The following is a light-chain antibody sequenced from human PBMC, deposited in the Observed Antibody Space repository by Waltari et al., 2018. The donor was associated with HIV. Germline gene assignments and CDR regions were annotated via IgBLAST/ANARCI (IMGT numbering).Light chain of an antibody. J-gene: IGLJ3*02. V-gene: IGLV2-23*01. CDR2: EGI. CDR3: CSYAGSSNWV. CDR1: SSDVGNYNL. Sequence: QSALTQPASVSGSPGQSITISCTGSSSDVGNYNLVSWYQQHPGKAPKLMIYEGINRPSGVSNRFSGSESGNTVSLTISGLQAEDEADYYCCSYAGSSNWVFGGGTKLTVL.